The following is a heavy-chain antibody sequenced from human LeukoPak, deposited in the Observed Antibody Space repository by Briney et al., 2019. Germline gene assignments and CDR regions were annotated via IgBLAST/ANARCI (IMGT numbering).Heavy chain of an antibody. Sequence: ASVKVSCKASGYTFTSYDINWVRQATGQGLEWMGWMNPNSGNTGYAQKFQGRVTMTRNTSISTAYMELSSLRFEDTAVYYCARGRITMVRGVTRDYFFDYWGQGTLVTVSS. D-gene: IGHD3-10*01. CDR3: ARGRITMVRGVTRDYFFDY. J-gene: IGHJ4*02. CDR2: MNPNSGNT. V-gene: IGHV1-8*01. CDR1: GYTFTSYD.